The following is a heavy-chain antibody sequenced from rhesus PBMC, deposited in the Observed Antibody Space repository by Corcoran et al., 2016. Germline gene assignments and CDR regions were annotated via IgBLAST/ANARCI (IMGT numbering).Heavy chain of an antibody. CDR3: ARSPSVVNSRLDF. J-gene: IGHJ4*01. CDR2: FHDKIGTI. Sequence: QVHLQESGPGLVRPSETLFLTCVVSGGSISDDSYFWNWVRQTPERGLEWIAHFHDKIGTINFNPSFKNRLCLPKDTAGNQYFLILTSVTAADTGKYFCARSPSVVNSRLDFWGQGALVTVST. V-gene: IGHV4S9*01. CDR1: GGSISDDSY. D-gene: IGHD2-15*01.